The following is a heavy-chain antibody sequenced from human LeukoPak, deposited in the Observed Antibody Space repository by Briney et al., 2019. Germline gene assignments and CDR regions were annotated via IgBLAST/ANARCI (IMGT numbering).Heavy chain of an antibody. J-gene: IGHJ4*02. V-gene: IGHV3-74*01. D-gene: IGHD2-2*01. CDR1: GFSFSSYW. CDR3: ARSSTPFDC. Sequence: GGSLRLSCAVSGFSFSSYWMHWVRQAPGKGLVWVSRINTDGSSTNYADSVKGRSTISRDNAKNTLYLQMNSLRAEDTAVYYCARSSTPFDCWGQGTLVSVSS. CDR2: INTDGSST.